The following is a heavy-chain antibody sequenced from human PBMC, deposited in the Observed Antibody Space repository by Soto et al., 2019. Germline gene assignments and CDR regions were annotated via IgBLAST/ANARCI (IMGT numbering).Heavy chain of an antibody. D-gene: IGHD6-19*01. CDR2: INHSGST. Sequence: QVQLQQWGAGLLKPSETLSLTCAVYGGSFSDFYWTWIRQLPGKGLEWIGEINHSGSTNYNPSLKSRVAISVDTSKNQFSLNLRCVTAADTAVYYCGPRGAVADPRGYWGQGTLVTVSS. CDR1: GGSFSDFY. J-gene: IGHJ4*02. CDR3: GPRGAVADPRGY. V-gene: IGHV4-34*01.